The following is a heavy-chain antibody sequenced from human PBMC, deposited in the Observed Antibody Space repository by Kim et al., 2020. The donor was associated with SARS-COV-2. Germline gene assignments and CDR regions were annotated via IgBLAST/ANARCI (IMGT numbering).Heavy chain of an antibody. Sequence: SETLSLTCAVSGGSISSSNWWSWVRQPPGEGLECSGEIYHSGSTNYNPSLNSRVTISVDKSKNQFSLMLSSVTAADTAVYYWARPQYYYDSSGYLLYYFDHWGQGVLVNVS. CDR3: ARPQYYYDSSGYLLYYFDH. D-gene: IGHD3-22*01. V-gene: IGHV4-4*02. CDR2: IYHSGST. J-gene: IGHJ4*02. CDR1: GGSISSSNW.